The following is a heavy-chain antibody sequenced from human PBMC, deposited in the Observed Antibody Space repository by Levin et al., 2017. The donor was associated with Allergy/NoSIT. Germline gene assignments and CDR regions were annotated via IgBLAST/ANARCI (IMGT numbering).Heavy chain of an antibody. D-gene: IGHD6-13*01. CDR3: AREAAAGQTDY. V-gene: IGHV3-21*01. CDR1: GFTFRSYR. CDR2: ISGSSDHI. J-gene: IGHJ4*02. Sequence: SCAASGFTFRSYRMNWVRQAPGKGLEWVSYISGSSDHIYYADSVKGRFTTSRDNAKNSLYLQMNSPRAEDTAVYYCAREAAAGQTDYWGQGTLVTVSS.